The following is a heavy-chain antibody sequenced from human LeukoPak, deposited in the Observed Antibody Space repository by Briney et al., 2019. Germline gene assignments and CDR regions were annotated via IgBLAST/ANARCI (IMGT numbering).Heavy chain of an antibody. CDR3: ARDTGYSGYVSHGMDV. Sequence: SETLSLTCTVSGGSISSDYWSWIRQPAGKGLEWIGRIYTSVSTNYNPSLKSRVTMSVDTSKNQFSLKLSSVTAADTAVYYCARDTGYSGYVSHGMDVWGQGTTVTVSS. J-gene: IGHJ6*02. V-gene: IGHV4-4*07. CDR2: IYTSVST. CDR1: GGSISSDY. D-gene: IGHD5-12*01.